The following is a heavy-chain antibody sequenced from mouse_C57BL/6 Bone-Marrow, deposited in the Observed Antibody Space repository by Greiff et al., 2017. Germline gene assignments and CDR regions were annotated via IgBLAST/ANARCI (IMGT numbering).Heavy chain of an antibody. D-gene: IGHD2-4*01. CDR3: ARYDYDTYYYAMDY. V-gene: IGHV1-59*01. J-gene: IGHJ4*01. CDR1: GYTFTSYW. Sequence: QVQLQQPGAELVRPGTSVKLSCKASGYTFTSYWMHWVKQRPGQGLEWIGVIDPSDSYTNYNQKFKGKATLTVDTSSSTAYMKLSSLTSEDSAVYYCARYDYDTYYYAMDYWGQGTSVTVSS. CDR2: IDPSDSYT.